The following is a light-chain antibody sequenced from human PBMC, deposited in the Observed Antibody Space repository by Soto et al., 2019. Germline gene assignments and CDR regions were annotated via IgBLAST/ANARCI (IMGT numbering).Light chain of an antibody. CDR1: QSISRC. CDR3: QQYNSYPWT. Sequence: DIQITQSPSTLSASVGYRVALACRASQSISRCLAWYQQKPGKAPKLLIYDASSLESGVPSRFSGSGSGTEFTLTITSLQPDDFATYYCQQYNSYPWTFGQGTKVDIK. V-gene: IGKV1-5*01. J-gene: IGKJ1*01. CDR2: DAS.